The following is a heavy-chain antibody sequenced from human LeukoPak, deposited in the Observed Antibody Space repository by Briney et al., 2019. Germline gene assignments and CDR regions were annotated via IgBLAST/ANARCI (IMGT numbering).Heavy chain of an antibody. CDR1: GGSISSGSYY. J-gene: IGHJ4*02. CDR2: IYYSGST. Sequence: SQTLSLTCTVSGGSISSGSYYWSWIRQPPGKGLEWIGYIYYSGSTNYNPSLKSRVTISVDTSKNQFSLKLSSVTAADTAVYYCAREYRKIAAFDYWGQGTLVTVSS. V-gene: IGHV4-61*01. D-gene: IGHD6-13*01. CDR3: AREYRKIAAFDY.